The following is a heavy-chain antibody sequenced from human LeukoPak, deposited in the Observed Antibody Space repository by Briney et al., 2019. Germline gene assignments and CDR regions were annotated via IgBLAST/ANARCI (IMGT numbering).Heavy chain of an antibody. D-gene: IGHD3-3*02. Sequence: PSETLSLTCAVSGVSISGSYYYWGWIRQPPGKGLEWIGNIYYSGSTYYNASLQSRVTISIDTSKNQFSLKLSSVTAADTAVYYCARDSFIFGVVGEGQELFDYWGQGTLVTVSS. CDR3: ARDSFIFGVVGEGQELFDY. V-gene: IGHV4-39*07. CDR2: IYYSGST. CDR1: GVSISGSYYY. J-gene: IGHJ4*02.